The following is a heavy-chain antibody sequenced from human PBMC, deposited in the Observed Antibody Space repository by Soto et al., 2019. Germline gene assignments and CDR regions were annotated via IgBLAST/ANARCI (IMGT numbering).Heavy chain of an antibody. D-gene: IGHD6-13*01. CDR1: GFTFRNYA. CDR3: AIIATSGGGEAFDI. CDR2: ILSDEINK. J-gene: IGHJ3*02. V-gene: IGHV3-30-3*01. Sequence: QVQLVEAGGGVVQPGRSLRLSCAASGFTFRNYAMHWVRQAPGKGLEWVAAILSDEINKYSADSVEGRFTISRDNSKNTLYLQMNSLSPEDTAVYYCAIIATSGGGEAFDIWGQWTMVTVSS.